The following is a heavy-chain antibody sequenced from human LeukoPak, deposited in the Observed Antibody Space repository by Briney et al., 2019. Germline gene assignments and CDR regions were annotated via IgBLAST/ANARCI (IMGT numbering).Heavy chain of an antibody. V-gene: IGHV4-34*01. CDR3: ARGNGSYSFFDC. CDR2: INHSGST. CDR1: SGSFSGYY. Sequence: KTSETLSLTCTVSSGSFSGYYWSWIRQPPGKGLEWIGEINHSGSTNYNPSLKSRVTISVDTSKNQFSLKLSSVTAADTAVYYCARGNGSYSFFDCWGQGTLVTVSS. D-gene: IGHD1-26*01. J-gene: IGHJ4*02.